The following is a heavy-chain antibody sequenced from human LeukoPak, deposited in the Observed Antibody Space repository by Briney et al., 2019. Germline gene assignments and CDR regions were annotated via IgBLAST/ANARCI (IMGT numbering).Heavy chain of an antibody. CDR3: AKPPFDY. J-gene: IGHJ4*02. CDR1: GFSFDTYE. V-gene: IGHV3-48*03. Sequence: GGSLRLSCAASGFSFDTYEMNWVRQAPGKGLEWISYISASGSRTHYADSVEGRFTISRDNAKNSLYLQMNSLRAEDTAVYYCAKPPFDYWGQGALVTVSS. CDR2: ISASGSRT.